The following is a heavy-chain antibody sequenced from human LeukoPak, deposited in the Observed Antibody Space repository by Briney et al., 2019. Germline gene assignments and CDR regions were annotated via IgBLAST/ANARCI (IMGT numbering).Heavy chain of an antibody. Sequence: ASVMVSCKASGYTFTSSGISWVRQAPGQGLEWMGWISAYNGNTNYAQKLPGRVTMTTDTSTSTAYMELRSLRSDDTAVYYCARDLDDSSGPSDFDYWGQGTLVTVSS. J-gene: IGHJ4*02. D-gene: IGHD3-22*01. CDR1: GYTFTSSG. CDR2: ISAYNGNT. CDR3: ARDLDDSSGPSDFDY. V-gene: IGHV1-18*01.